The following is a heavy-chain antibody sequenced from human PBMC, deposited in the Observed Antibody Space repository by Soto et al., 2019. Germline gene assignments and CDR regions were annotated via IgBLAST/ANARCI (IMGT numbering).Heavy chain of an antibody. D-gene: IGHD2-2*03. CDR3: ALDIVVVPAADHDY. V-gene: IGHV3-30*03. J-gene: IGHJ4*02. CDR1: GFTFSSYG. CDR2: ISYDGSNK. Sequence: GGSLRLSCAASGFTFSSYGTHWVRQAPGKGLEWVAVISYDGSNKYYADSVKGRFTISRDNSKNTLYLQMNSLRAEDTAVYYCALDIVVVPAADHDYWGQGTLVTVYS.